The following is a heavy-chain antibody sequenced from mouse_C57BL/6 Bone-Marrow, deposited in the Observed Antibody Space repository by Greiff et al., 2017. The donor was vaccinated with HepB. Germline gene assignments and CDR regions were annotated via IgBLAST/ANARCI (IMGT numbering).Heavy chain of an antibody. D-gene: IGHD1-1*01. Sequence: EVQGVESGGDLVKPGGSLKLSCAASGFTFSSYGMSWVRQTPDKRLEWVATISSGGSYTYYPDSVKGRFTISRDNAKNTLYLQMSSLKSEDTAMYYCANSVVAPYYAMDYWGQGTSVTVSS. CDR2: ISSGGSYT. J-gene: IGHJ4*01. V-gene: IGHV5-6*01. CDR3: ANSVVAPYYAMDY. CDR1: GFTFSSYG.